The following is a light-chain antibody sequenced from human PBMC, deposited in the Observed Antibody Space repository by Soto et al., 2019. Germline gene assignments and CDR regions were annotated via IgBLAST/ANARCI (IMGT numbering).Light chain of an antibody. CDR3: LLAYRGGRV. Sequence: QTVVTQEPSLTVSPGGTVTLTCGSSDGPVTSNHYPYWYQQRPGQVPRTLIYDTTNRQSWAPARFSGSLVGVKAALTLSGAQPEDEADYYCLLAYRGGRVFGGGTKVTVL. V-gene: IGLV7-46*01. CDR2: DTT. CDR1: DGPVTSNHY. J-gene: IGLJ2*01.